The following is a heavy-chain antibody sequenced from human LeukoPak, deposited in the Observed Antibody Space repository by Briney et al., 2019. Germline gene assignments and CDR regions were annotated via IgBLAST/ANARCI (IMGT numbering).Heavy chain of an antibody. J-gene: IGHJ5*02. CDR2: IVVDSDNT. Sequence: ASVKVSCKASGFAFTSRSAVQWVRQARGQRLEWIGWIVVDSDNTNYAENFQERVTITRDMPASTSYMELSSLRSEDTAVYFCAAPYTSSWFDLWGQGTLVTVSS. CDR1: GFAFTSRSA. D-gene: IGHD6-13*01. V-gene: IGHV1-58*01. CDR3: AAPYTSSWFDL.